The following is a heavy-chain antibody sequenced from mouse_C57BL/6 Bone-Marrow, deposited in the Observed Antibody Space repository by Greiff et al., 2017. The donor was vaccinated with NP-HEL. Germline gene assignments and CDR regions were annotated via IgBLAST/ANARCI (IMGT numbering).Heavy chain of an antibody. CDR3: ARYYGSSYWYFDV. Sequence: EVQLQESGGGLVQPGGSLSLSCAASGFTFTDYYMSWVRQPPGQALEWLGFIRHKANGYTTEYSASVKGRFTISRDNSQSILYLQMNALRAEDSATYYCARYYGSSYWYFDVWGTGTTVTVSS. J-gene: IGHJ1*03. V-gene: IGHV7-3*01. CDR1: GFTFTDYY. D-gene: IGHD1-1*01. CDR2: IRHKANGYTT.